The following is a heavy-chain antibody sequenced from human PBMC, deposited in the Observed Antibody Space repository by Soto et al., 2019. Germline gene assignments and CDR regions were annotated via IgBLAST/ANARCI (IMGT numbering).Heavy chain of an antibody. D-gene: IGHD5-18*01. Sequence: PGGSLXLSCAASGVTVSSNYMSWVRQAPGKGLEWVSVIYSGGSTYYADSVKGRFTISRDNSKNTLYLQMNSLRAEDTAVYYCARHGYNYGGGYFDYWGQGTLVTVSS. J-gene: IGHJ4*02. CDR2: IYSGGST. CDR3: ARHGYNYGGGYFDY. CDR1: GVTVSSNY. V-gene: IGHV3-66*04.